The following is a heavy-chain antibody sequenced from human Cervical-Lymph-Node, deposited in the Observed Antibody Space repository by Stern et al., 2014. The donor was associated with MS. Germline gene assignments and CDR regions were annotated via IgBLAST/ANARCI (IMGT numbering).Heavy chain of an antibody. CDR1: SASVTDGSYF. J-gene: IGHJ5*01. Sequence: QVQLQESGPGLVRPSETLSLTCSVSSASVTDGSYFWSWMRQSPGTGPEWLGSANSMGSPRNNYTPSLKSRVTISVTTSNNPFPLDVRSVTAADTAVYYCASHFGSGLRWFESWGQGTLVAVST. CDR3: ASHFGSGLRWFES. V-gene: IGHV4-61*03. D-gene: IGHD3-10*01. CDR2: ANSMGSPRN.